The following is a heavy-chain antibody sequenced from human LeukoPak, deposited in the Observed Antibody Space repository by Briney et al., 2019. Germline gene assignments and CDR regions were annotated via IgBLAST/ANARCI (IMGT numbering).Heavy chain of an antibody. Sequence: GGSLRLSCAASGFTFSSYAMSWVRQAPGKGLVWVANINQEGSEKYYVDCVKGRFTISRDNARNSLYLQMNSLRAGDTAVYYCARGTMIGYYFDYWGQGTLVTVSS. J-gene: IGHJ4*02. D-gene: IGHD3-22*01. V-gene: IGHV3-7*01. CDR1: GFTFSSYA. CDR2: INQEGSEK. CDR3: ARGTMIGYYFDY.